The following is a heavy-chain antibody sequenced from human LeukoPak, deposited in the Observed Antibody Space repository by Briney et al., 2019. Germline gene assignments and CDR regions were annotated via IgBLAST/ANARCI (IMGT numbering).Heavy chain of an antibody. CDR1: GFSFSDNY. Sequence: GGSLRLSCVAPGFSFSDNYMDWVRQAPGKGLEWVGRIRNKANSYTTDYAASVRGRLTISRDDSKNSLYLEMNSLKTEDTAVYYCAREYYCRLDYWGRGTLVTVSS. CDR3: AREYYCRLDY. CDR2: IRNKANSYTT. D-gene: IGHD3-10*01. J-gene: IGHJ4*02. V-gene: IGHV3-72*01.